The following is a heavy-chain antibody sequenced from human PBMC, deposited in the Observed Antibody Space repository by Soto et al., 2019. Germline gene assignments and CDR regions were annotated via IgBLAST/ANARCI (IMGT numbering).Heavy chain of an antibody. V-gene: IGHV5-51*01. CDR1: GYSFTSYW. D-gene: IGHD6-13*01. CDR3: AIRPGYSSSWYPFDY. CDR2: IYPGDSDT. J-gene: IGHJ4*02. Sequence: GESLKISCKGSGYSFTSYWIGWVRQMPGKGLEWMGIIYPGDSDTRYSPSFQGQVTISADKSISTAYLQWSSLKASDSAMYYCAIRPGYSSSWYPFDYWGQGTLVTVSS.